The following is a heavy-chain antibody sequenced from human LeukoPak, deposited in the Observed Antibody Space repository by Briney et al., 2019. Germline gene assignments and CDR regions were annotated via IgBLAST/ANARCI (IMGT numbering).Heavy chain of an antibody. J-gene: IGHJ4*02. D-gene: IGHD1-26*01. V-gene: IGHV4-59*01. CDR2: IYYSGST. CDR3: ARVRGSYTFDY. CDR1: GGSIRSYY. Sequence: SETLSLTCTVSGGSIRSYYWSWIRQPPGKGLEWIGYIYYSGSTNYNPSLKSRVTISVDTSKNQFSLKLSSVTAADTAVYYCARVRGSYTFDYWGQGTLVTVSS.